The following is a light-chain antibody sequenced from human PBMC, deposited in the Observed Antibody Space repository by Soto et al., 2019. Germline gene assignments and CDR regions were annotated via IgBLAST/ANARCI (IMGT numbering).Light chain of an antibody. Sequence: EIVLTQSPGTLSLSPGERATLSCRASQSVSSSYLAWYQQKPGQAPRLLIYAASSRATAIPDRFSGSGSGTDFTLTISRLEPEDFAVYYYQQYGSSPFTFGPGTKVDIK. J-gene: IGKJ3*01. CDR1: QSVSSSY. CDR2: AAS. CDR3: QQYGSSPFT. V-gene: IGKV3-20*01.